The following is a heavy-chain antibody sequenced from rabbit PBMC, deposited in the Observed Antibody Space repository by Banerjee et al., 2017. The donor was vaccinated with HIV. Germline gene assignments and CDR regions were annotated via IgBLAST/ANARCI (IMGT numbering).Heavy chain of an antibody. CDR1: GFSFGSACW. CDR3: AKIDSDYYGAFNL. V-gene: IGHV1S40*01. CDR2: IYAINGDA. Sequence: QSLEESGGDLVKPGASLTLTCTASGFSFGSACWIYWVRQAPGKGLEYIASIYAINGDAYYASWAKGRFSISKTSSTTVTLQMTSLTAADTATYFCAKIDSDYYGAFNLWGQGTLVTV. J-gene: IGHJ4*01. D-gene: IGHD1-1*01.